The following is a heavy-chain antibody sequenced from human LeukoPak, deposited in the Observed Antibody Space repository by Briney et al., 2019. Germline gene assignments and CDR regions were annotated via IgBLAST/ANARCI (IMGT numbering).Heavy chain of an antibody. V-gene: IGHV4-4*02. Sequence: PSEILSLTCTVSGGSVSSNNWWSWVRQPPGRGLEWIGEVLHSGSTNSNPSLKSRVTMSIDKSKNQYSLKLTSVTAADTAVYYCATYYDSIGYRFDYWGQGTLVTVSS. CDR2: VLHSGST. J-gene: IGHJ4*01. CDR1: GGSVSSNNW. D-gene: IGHD3-22*01. CDR3: ATYYDSIGYRFDY.